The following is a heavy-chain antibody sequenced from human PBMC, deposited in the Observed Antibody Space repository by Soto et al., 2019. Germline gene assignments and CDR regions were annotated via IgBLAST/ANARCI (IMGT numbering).Heavy chain of an antibody. J-gene: IGHJ6*02. CDR1: GGTFTSFA. CDR3: ARGNRHYYYGMDV. Sequence: QVQLVESGAEVKKPGSSVKVSCKASGGTFTSFAISWVRQAPGQGLEWMGGIVPLFGIPNYAQKFQGRLTITADRSTSTAFMELSSLRSEDTAVYYCARGNRHYYYGMDVWGQGTTVTVSS. CDR2: IVPLFGIP. V-gene: IGHV1-69*17.